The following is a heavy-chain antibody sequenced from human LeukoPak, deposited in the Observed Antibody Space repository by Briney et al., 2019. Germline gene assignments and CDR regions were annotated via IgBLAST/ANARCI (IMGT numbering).Heavy chain of an antibody. V-gene: IGHV4-59*01. Sequence: PSETLSLTCTVSGGSISSYYWSWLRQPPGKGLEWMGYIYYSGSTNYNPSLKSRVTISVDTSKNQFSLKLSSVTAADTAVYYCASHPLRLGDLWYFDYWGQGTLVTVSS. J-gene: IGHJ4*02. D-gene: IGHD3-16*01. CDR3: ASHPLRLGDLWYFDY. CDR2: IYYSGST. CDR1: GGSISSYY.